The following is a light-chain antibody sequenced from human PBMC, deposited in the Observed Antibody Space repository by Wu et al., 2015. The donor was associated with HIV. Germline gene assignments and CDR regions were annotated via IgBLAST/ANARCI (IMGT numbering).Light chain of an antibody. CDR2: GAS. Sequence: EIVLTQSPGTLSLSPGERATLSCRASQSVSSSYLAWYQQKPGQAPRLLIYGASSRATGIPDRFSGSGSGTDFTLTISRLEPEDFAVYYCQRHGTFGQGTKVEIK. V-gene: IGKV3-20*01. CDR3: QRHGT. J-gene: IGKJ1*01. CDR1: QSVSSSY.